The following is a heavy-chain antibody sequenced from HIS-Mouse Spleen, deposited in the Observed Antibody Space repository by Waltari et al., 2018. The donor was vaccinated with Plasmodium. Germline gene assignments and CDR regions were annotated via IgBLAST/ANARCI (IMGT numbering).Heavy chain of an antibody. D-gene: IGHD6-6*01. CDR3: ARHKKRGQLVRGYFDY. V-gene: IGHV2-70*15. CDR1: GFSPSTSGMC. J-gene: IGHJ4*02. Sequence: QVTLRESGPALVKPTQTLTLTCTFSGFSPSTSGMCVSWLRQPPGKALEWLARIDWDDDKYYSTSLKTRLTISKDTSKTQVVLTMTNMDPVDTATYYCARHKKRGQLVRGYFDYWGQGTLVTVSS. CDR2: IDWDDDK.